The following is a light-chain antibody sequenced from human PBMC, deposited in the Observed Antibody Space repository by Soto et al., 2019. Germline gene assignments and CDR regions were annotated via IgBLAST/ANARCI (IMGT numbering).Light chain of an antibody. V-gene: IGKV2-28*01. CDR1: QSLLHSNGYNY. Sequence: DIVMTQSPLSLPVIPGEPASISCRSSQSLLHSNGYNYLDWYLQKPGQSPQLLIYLGSNRASGVPDRFSGSGSGTDFTLTISRVEAEDVGVYYCMQALQTPYTVGQGTKLEIK. J-gene: IGKJ2*01. CDR2: LGS. CDR3: MQALQTPYT.